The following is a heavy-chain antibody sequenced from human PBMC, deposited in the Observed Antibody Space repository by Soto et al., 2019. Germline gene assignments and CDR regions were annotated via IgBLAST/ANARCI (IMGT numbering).Heavy chain of an antibody. Sequence: ASVKVSCKASGYTFTSYDINWVRQATGQGLEWMGWMNPNSGNTGYAQKFQGRVTMTRNTSISTAYMELSSLRSEDTAVYYCARGGESKYYYRMDVWGQGTTVTVSS. CDR2: MNPNSGNT. D-gene: IGHD3-16*01. V-gene: IGHV1-8*01. CDR3: ARGGESKYYYRMDV. CDR1: GYTFTSYD. J-gene: IGHJ6*02.